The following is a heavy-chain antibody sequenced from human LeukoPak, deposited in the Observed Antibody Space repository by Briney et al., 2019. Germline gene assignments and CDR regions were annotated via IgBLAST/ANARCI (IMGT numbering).Heavy chain of an antibody. D-gene: IGHD6-13*01. J-gene: IGHJ4*02. V-gene: IGHV4-59*12. CDR1: GGSISSYY. CDR2: IYYSGRT. CDR3: AGGDHSSSWYPPFDY. Sequence: SETLSLTCTVSGGSISSYYWNWIRQPPGKGLEWIGYIYYSGRTNYNPSLKSRVTISVDRSKNQFSLKLSSVTAADTAVYYCAGGDHSSSWYPPFDYWGQGTLVAVSS.